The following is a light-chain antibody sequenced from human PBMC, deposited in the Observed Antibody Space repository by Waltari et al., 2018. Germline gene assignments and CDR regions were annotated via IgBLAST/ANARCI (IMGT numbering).Light chain of an antibody. CDR3: QQVNSFPFT. CDR1: QGISTN. CDR2: AAS. J-gene: IGKJ3*01. V-gene: IGKV1-9*01. Sequence: DIQLTQSPSFLSASVGDRVTITCRASQGISTNLAWYQQKPGRAPNLLIYAASALQSGVPSRFSCSGSGTEFTLTISSLQPEDFGSYFCQQVNSFPFTFGPGTTVDLK.